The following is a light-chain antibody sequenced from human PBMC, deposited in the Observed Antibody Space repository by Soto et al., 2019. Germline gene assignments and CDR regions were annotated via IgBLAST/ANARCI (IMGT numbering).Light chain of an antibody. J-gene: IGKJ1*01. Sequence: DIQMTQSPSSLSASVGDRVTVTCRASQNIRNYLNWYQQRPGKAPNLLIYAASNMQNGVPSRFSGNGSGTDFALTISSLQPEDFATYYCQQSYNTPQTFGQGTKV. CDR3: QQSYNTPQT. V-gene: IGKV1-39*01. CDR2: AAS. CDR1: QNIRNY.